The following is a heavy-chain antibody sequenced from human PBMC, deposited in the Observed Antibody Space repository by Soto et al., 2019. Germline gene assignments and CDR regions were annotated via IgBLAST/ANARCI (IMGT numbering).Heavy chain of an antibody. V-gene: IGHV3-23*01. Sequence: GGSLRLSCAASGFTFGSYSMHWVRQAPGKGLEWVSSITGSGTSTYYADSVKGRFTLSRDNSKNSLYLQMNSLGAEATAVYYCGPPSGSPRWLGYWGQGTLVTVSS. J-gene: IGHJ4*02. CDR1: GFTFGSYS. D-gene: IGHD3-10*01. CDR2: ITGSGTST. CDR3: GPPSGSPRWLGY.